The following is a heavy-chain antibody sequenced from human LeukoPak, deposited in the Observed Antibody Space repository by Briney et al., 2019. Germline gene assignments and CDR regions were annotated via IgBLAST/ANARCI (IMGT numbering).Heavy chain of an antibody. CDR2: IHTSGST. Sequence: SETLSLTCTVSGGSISSYYRSWIRQPAGKGLEWIGRIHTSGSTNYNPSLKSRVTMSVDTSKNQFSLKLSSVTAADTAVYYCARNKRILGYCSGGSCYSNYYYYMDVWGKGTTVTVSS. D-gene: IGHD2-15*01. V-gene: IGHV4-4*07. J-gene: IGHJ6*03. CDR3: ARNKRILGYCSGGSCYSNYYYYMDV. CDR1: GGSISSYY.